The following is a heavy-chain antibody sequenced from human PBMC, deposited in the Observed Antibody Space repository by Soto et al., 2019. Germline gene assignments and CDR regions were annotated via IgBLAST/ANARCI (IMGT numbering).Heavy chain of an antibody. Sequence: EVHLVESGGGLVQPGRSLKLSCVASGFTFDDYAMYWVRQAPGKGPEWVSCISWSGTNIAYADSVKGRFTIYRDNAKNPLYLQMNSLRADDTALYYCAKGGSAALIPAAGTGNWFDPWGQGSLVTLSS. CDR1: GFTFDDYA. J-gene: IGHJ5*02. CDR2: ISWSGTNI. CDR3: AKGGSAALIPAAGTGNWFDP. V-gene: IGHV3-9*01. D-gene: IGHD6-13*01.